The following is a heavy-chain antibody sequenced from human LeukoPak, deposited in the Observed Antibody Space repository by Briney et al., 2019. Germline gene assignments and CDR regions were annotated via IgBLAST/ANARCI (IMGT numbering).Heavy chain of an antibody. D-gene: IGHD1-14*01. CDR1: GGSISSYY. CDR3: ARNTGLFDY. CDR2: IYYSGNT. V-gene: IGHV4-59*01. J-gene: IGHJ4*02. Sequence: PSETLSLTCTVSGGSISSYYWSWIRQPPGKGLEWIEYIYYSGNTNYNPSLKSRVTISVDTSENQFSLKLSSVTAADTALYYCARNTGLFDYWGQGTLVTVSS.